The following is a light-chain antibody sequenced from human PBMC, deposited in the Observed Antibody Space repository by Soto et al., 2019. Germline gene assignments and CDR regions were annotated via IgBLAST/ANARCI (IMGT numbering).Light chain of an antibody. J-gene: IGLJ2*01. V-gene: IGLV2-11*01. CDR1: SSDVGGYNY. CDR2: DVS. Sequence: QSVLTQPRSVSGSPGQSVTISCTGTSSDVGGYNYVSWYQQHPGKAPKLMIYDVSKRPSGVPDRFSGSKSGNTASLTISGLQAEDEADYYCCSPEGVVLGGGTKVTVL. CDR3: CSPEGVV.